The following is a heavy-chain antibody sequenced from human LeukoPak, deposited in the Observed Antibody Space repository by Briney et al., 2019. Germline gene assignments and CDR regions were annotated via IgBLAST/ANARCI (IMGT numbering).Heavy chain of an antibody. CDR2: IYYSGST. CDR3: ARASTVTTNLDY. Sequence: SETLSLTCTVSGGSISSSSYYWSWIRQHPGKGLEWIGYIYYSGSTYYNPSLKSRVTISVDTSKNQFSLKLSSVTAADTAVYYCARASTVTTNLDYWGQGTLVTVSS. J-gene: IGHJ4*02. CDR1: GGSISSSSYY. D-gene: IGHD4-17*01. V-gene: IGHV4-31*03.